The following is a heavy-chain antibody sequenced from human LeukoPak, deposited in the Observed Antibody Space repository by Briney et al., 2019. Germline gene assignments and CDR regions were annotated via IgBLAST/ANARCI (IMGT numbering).Heavy chain of an antibody. D-gene: IGHD3-16*01. J-gene: IGHJ4*02. CDR3: ARGLGLSRANYFDF. Sequence: PETLSLTCAVYGGSFSGYYWSWIRQSPGKRLHWIGELNHSGVTDYNPSLESRVTISVDTSKSQFSLKLNSVTAADTAVYYCARGLGLSRANYFDFWGQGTLVTVSS. CDR1: GGSFSGYY. V-gene: IGHV4-34*01. CDR2: LNHSGVT.